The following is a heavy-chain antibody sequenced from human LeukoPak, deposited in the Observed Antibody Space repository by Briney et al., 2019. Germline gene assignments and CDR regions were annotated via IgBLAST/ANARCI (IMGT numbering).Heavy chain of an antibody. V-gene: IGHV1-18*01. CDR2: IPAYKCNT. CDR3: AGDGGRYYYDSSGYYCNVAGYYYYMDV. J-gene: IGHJ6*03. D-gene: IGHD3-22*01. CDR1: GYTFTIYG. Sequence: SVTVFHTSSGYTFTIYGIIWVPRASGQGREEMGWIPAYKCNTKYAQILQGRLTMTTDTSTSTAYMELRSLRSDDTAVYYCAGDGGRYYYDSSGYYCNVAGYYYYMDVWGKGTTVTVSS.